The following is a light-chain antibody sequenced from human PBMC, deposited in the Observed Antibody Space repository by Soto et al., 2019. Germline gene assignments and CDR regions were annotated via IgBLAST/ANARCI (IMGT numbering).Light chain of an antibody. CDR1: QGISSW. Sequence: DIQMTQSPSSVSASVGDRVTITCRASQGISSWSAWYQQKPGRAPKLLIYDASNLEAGVPSRFRGSGSGTDFTFTISRLQPEDIATYYCQQYENLPTFGQGTRLEIK. CDR2: DAS. J-gene: IGKJ5*01. CDR3: QQYENLPT. V-gene: IGKV1-33*01.